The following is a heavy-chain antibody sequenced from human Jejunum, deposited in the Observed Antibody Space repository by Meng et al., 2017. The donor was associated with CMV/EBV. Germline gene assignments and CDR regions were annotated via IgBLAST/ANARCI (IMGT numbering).Heavy chain of an antibody. CDR1: GYSLTTYA. J-gene: IGHJ4*02. V-gene: IGHV1-3*01. Sequence: QVSLGQSRAEVKNAGASLKVSCKASGYSLTTYAMHWVRQAPGQRLEWMVWINAGNGNTKYSAKFQSRVTITRDTAASTAYMELSSLRSEDTAVYYCARTGCSSSSCYDYWGQGTLVTVSS. CDR2: INAGNGNT. CDR3: ARTGCSSSSCYDY. D-gene: IGHD2-2*01.